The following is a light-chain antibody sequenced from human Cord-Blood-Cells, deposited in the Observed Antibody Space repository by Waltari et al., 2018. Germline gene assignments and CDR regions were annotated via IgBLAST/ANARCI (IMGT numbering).Light chain of an antibody. J-gene: IGLJ3*02. V-gene: IGLV2-8*01. Sequence: QSALTQPPSASGSPGQSVPISCTGTSSAVGGYNHASWYQPPPGKAPKLMIYEVSKRPSGVPDRFSGSKSGNTASLTVSGLQAEDEADYYCSSYAGSNNWVFGGGTKLTVL. CDR1: SSAVGGYNH. CDR2: EVS. CDR3: SSYAGSNNWV.